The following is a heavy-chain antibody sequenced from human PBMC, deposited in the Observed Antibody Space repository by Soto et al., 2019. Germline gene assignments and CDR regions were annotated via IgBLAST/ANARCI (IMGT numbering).Heavy chain of an antibody. Sequence: GASVKVSCKASGGTFSSYTISWVRQAPGQGLEWMGRIIPILGIANYAQKFQGRVTITADKSTSTAYMELSSLRSEDTAVYYCARGGIGGYSGYDSYDYYMDVWGKGTTGTVS. CDR3: ARGGIGGYSGYDSYDYYMDV. J-gene: IGHJ6*03. D-gene: IGHD5-12*01. CDR2: IIPILGIA. CDR1: GGTFSSYT. V-gene: IGHV1-69*02.